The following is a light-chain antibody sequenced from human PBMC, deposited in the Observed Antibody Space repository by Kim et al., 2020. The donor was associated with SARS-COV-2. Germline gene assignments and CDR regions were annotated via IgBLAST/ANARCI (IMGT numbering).Light chain of an antibody. CDR3: CSYAGSYTYV. Sequence: QSVAISCTGTSSDVGGYNYVSWYQQLPGEAPKLMIYDVSKRPSGVTDRFSGSKSGNTASLTISGLQAEDEADYYCCSYAGSYTYVFGAGTKVTVL. V-gene: IGLV2-11*01. CDR2: DVS. J-gene: IGLJ1*01. CDR1: SSDVGGYNY.